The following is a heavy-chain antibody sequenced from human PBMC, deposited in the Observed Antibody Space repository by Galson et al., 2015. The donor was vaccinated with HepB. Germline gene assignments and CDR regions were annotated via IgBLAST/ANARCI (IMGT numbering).Heavy chain of an antibody. CDR1: GGTFSSYA. CDR2: IIPIFGTA. Sequence: SVKVSCKASGGTFSSYAISWVRQAPGQGLEWMGGIIPIFGTANYAQKFQGRVTITADKSTSTAYMELSSLRSEDTAVYYCGLHYYDSSDLFDYWGQGTLVTVSS. CDR3: GLHYYDSSDLFDY. D-gene: IGHD3-22*01. V-gene: IGHV1-69*06. J-gene: IGHJ4*02.